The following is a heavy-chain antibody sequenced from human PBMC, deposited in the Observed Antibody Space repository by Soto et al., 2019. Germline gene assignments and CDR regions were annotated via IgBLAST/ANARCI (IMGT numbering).Heavy chain of an antibody. CDR2: IKSKTDGGTT. V-gene: IGHV3-15*01. D-gene: IGHD4-4*01. CDR1: GFTFSNAW. J-gene: IGHJ4*02. CDR3: TRDYSNYGRFDY. Sequence: GGSLRLSCAASGFTFSNAWMSWVRQAPGKGLEWVGRIKSKTDGGTTDYAAPVKGRFTISRDDSKNTLYLQMNSLKTEDTAVYYCTRDYSNYGRFDYWGRGTRVTVSS.